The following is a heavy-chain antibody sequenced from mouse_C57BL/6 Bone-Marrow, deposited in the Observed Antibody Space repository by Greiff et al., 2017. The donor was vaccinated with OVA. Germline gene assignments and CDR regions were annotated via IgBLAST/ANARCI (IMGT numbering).Heavy chain of an antibody. Sequence: QVQLKQSGAELARPGASVKLSCKASGYTFTSYGISWVKQRTGQGLEWIGEIYPRSGNTYYNEKFKGKATLTADKSSSTAYMELRSLTSEDSAVYFCAREEGKGGFAYWGQGTLVTVSA. D-gene: IGHD3-3*01. CDR1: GYTFTSYG. J-gene: IGHJ3*01. V-gene: IGHV1-81*01. CDR3: AREEGKGGFAY. CDR2: IYPRSGNT.